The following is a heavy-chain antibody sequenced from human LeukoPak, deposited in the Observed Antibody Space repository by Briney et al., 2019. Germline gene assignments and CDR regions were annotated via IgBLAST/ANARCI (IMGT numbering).Heavy chain of an antibody. CDR1: GGSISSSTYY. J-gene: IGHJ4*02. V-gene: IGHV4-39*01. CDR3: ATYSPPPMAGTG. CDR2: LYYSGST. D-gene: IGHD6-19*01. Sequence: SETLSLTCTVSGGSISSSTYYWGRIRQPPGKGLEWLGTLYYSGSTYYNPSLQSRVTISVDTSKNQFSLKLSSVTAADTAVYYCATYSPPPMAGTGWGQGTLVTVSS.